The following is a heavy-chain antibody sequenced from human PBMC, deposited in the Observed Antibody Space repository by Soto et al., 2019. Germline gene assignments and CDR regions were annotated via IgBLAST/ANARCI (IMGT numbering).Heavy chain of an antibody. CDR2: IRSKANSYAT. CDR3: TRQGKRGYSYGSNYYYYYGMDF. D-gene: IGHD5-18*01. Sequence: EVQLVESGGGLVQPGGSLKLSCAASGFTFSGSAMHWVRQASGTGLEWVGRIRSKANSYATAYAASVKGRFTISRDDSKNTAYLQINSLKTEYTAVYYCTRQGKRGYSYGSNYYYYYGMDFWGQGTTVTVSS. V-gene: IGHV3-73*02. CDR1: GFTFSGSA. J-gene: IGHJ6*02.